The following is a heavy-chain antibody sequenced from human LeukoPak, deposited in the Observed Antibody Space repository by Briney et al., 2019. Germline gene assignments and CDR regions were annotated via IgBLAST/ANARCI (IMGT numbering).Heavy chain of an antibody. CDR3: ATDLDWAFDY. Sequence: GGSLRLSCAASGFTLSSYTMNWVRQAPGKGLEWVSYINSDSSNIYYVDSVKGRFTISRDNAKNSLYLQMNSLRGEDTAVYYCATDLDWAFDYWGQGTLVTVSS. D-gene: IGHD3-9*01. CDR1: GFTLSSYT. V-gene: IGHV3-48*01. CDR2: INSDSSNI. J-gene: IGHJ4*02.